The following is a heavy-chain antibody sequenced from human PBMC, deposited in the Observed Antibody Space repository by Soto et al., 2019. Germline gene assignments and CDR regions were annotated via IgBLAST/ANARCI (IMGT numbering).Heavy chain of an antibody. CDR3: ARDSSGYYWFDP. CDR2: IYHSGTT. J-gene: IGHJ5*02. Sequence: SSETLSLTCAFSGFSIISGYFWGWIRQPPGKGPEWLGSIYHSGTTYYNPSVKGRVTISVDTSKNQFSLKMSSVTAADTAVYYCARDSSGYYWFDPWGQGTLVTVSS. CDR1: GFSIISGYF. D-gene: IGHD3-22*01. V-gene: IGHV4-38-2*02.